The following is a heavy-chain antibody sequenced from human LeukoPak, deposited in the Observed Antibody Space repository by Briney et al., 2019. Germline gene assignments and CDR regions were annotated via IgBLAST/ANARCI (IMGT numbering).Heavy chain of an antibody. D-gene: IGHD6-6*01. CDR2: ISAYNGNT. V-gene: IGHV1-18*01. CDR1: GYTFTSYG. Sequence: ASVKVSCKASGYTFTSYGISWVRQAPGQGLEWMGWISAYNGNTNYAQKFQDRVTMTRDTSISTAYMELSRLRSDDTAVYYCARGSYSSSTDYWGQGTLVTVSS. J-gene: IGHJ4*02. CDR3: ARGSYSSSTDY.